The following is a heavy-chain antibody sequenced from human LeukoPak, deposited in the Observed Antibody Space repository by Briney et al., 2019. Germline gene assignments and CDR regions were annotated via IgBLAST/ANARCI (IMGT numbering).Heavy chain of an antibody. D-gene: IGHD6-19*01. CDR1: GFTFSSYG. Sequence: PGGSLRLSCAASGFTFSSYGMHWVRQAPGKGLEWVAVISYDGSNKYYADSVKGRFTISRDNSKNTLYLQMNSLRAEDTAVYYCARNQYSSGPAPLDPWGQGTLVTVSS. J-gene: IGHJ5*02. CDR3: ARNQYSSGPAPLDP. V-gene: IGHV3-30*03. CDR2: ISYDGSNK.